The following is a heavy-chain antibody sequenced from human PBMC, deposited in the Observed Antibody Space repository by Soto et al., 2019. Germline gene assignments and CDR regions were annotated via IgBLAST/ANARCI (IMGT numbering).Heavy chain of an antibody. CDR3: AAPFPHTVTHPGFDY. CDR2: IYYSGST. J-gene: IGHJ4*02. V-gene: IGHV4-39*01. D-gene: IGHD4-17*01. CDR1: GGSISSSSYY. Sequence: QLQLQESGPGLVKPSETLSLTCTVSGGSISSSSYYWGWIRQPPGKGLEWIGSIYYSGSTYYNPSLKSRVTISVDTSKNQFSLKLSSVTAADTAVYYCAAPFPHTVTHPGFDYWGQGTLVTVSS.